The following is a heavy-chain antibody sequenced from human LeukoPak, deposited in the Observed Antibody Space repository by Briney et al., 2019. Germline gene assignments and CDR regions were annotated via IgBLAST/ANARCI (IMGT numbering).Heavy chain of an antibody. V-gene: IGHV3-23*01. CDR2: ISGSGGST. Sequence: GGSLRLSCAASGFTFSSYAMSWVRQAPGKGLEWVSAISGSGGSTYYADSVKGRFTISRDNSKNTLYLQMNSLRAEGTAVYYCAKDGSVLLWFGESDAFDIWGQGTMVTVSS. CDR3: AKDGSVLLWFGESDAFDI. D-gene: IGHD3-10*01. CDR1: GFTFSSYA. J-gene: IGHJ3*02.